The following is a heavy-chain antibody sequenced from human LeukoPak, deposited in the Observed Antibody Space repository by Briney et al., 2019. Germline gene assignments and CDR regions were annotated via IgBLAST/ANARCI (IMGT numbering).Heavy chain of an antibody. CDR2: ISGSGGST. CDR3: ARDDAGYHD. D-gene: IGHD5-12*01. J-gene: IGHJ4*02. Sequence: GGSLRLSCAASGFTFSSYAMSWIRQAPGKGLEWVSAISGSGGSTYYADSVKGRFTISRDNAKNSLYLQMNNLRAEDTAVYYCARDDAGYHDWGQGALVTVSS. CDR1: GFTFSSYA. V-gene: IGHV3-23*01.